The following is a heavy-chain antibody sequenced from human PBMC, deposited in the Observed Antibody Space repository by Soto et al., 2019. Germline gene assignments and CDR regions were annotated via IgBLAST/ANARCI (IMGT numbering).Heavy chain of an antibody. CDR3: SRLDLSLYSSTWNPSYFYGMDV. V-gene: IGHV5-51*01. CDR2: IYPGDSDT. J-gene: IGHJ6*02. CDR1: GYSFTTYW. Sequence: GESLKISCKGFGYSFTTYWIGWVRQMPGKGLEWMGIIYPGDSDTRYSPSFQGQVTISVDKSISTAYLQWSSLKASDTAMYNCSRLDLSLYSSTWNPSYFYGMDVWGQGTTVTVSS. D-gene: IGHD6-13*01.